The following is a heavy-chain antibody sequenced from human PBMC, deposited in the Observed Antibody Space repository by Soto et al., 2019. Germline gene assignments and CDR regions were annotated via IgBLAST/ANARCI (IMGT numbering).Heavy chain of an antibody. Sequence: QVQLQQWGAGLLKPSETLSLTCAVYGGSFSGYYWSWIRQPPGKGLEWIGEINHSGSTNYNPSLKSPVTISVDTPKNQFSLKLSSVTAADTAVYYCARGPRYIVVVPAAMLTGFDYWGQGTLVTLSS. D-gene: IGHD2-2*01. CDR3: ARGPRYIVVVPAAMLTGFDY. V-gene: IGHV4-34*01. J-gene: IGHJ4*02. CDR1: GGSFSGYY. CDR2: INHSGST.